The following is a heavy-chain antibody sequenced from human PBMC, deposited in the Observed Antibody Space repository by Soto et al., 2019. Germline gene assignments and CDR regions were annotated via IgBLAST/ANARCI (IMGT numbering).Heavy chain of an antibody. J-gene: IGHJ4*02. CDR1: GYKFSNYW. Sequence: WESLKISCETAGYKFSNYWIGWVRQMPGKGLEWMGIIYPGDSDTRYSPSFQGQVTISADKSTSTAYLQWSSLKASDTAMYFCARHIDCTGGTCSLDYWGQGVLVTVSS. CDR2: IYPGDSDT. D-gene: IGHD2-8*02. V-gene: IGHV5-51*01. CDR3: ARHIDCTGGTCSLDY.